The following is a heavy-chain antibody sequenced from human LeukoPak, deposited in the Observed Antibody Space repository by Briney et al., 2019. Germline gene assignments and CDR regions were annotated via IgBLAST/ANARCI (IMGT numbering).Heavy chain of an antibody. CDR3: ARDAGGYFDWLLSAYYYSYGMDV. CDR2: ISYDGSNK. Sequence: GGSLRLSCVASGFRFSGYVMKWVRQAPGKGLEWVAVISYDGSNKYYADSVKGRFTISRDNSKNTLYLQMNSLRAEDTAVYYCARDAGGYFDWLLSAYYYSYGMDVWGKGTTVTVSS. CDR1: GFRFSGYV. D-gene: IGHD3-9*01. V-gene: IGHV3-30*03. J-gene: IGHJ6*04.